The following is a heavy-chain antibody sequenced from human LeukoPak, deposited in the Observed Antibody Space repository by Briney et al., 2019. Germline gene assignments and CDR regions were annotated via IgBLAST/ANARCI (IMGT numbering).Heavy chain of an antibody. CDR2: IYHSGST. J-gene: IGHJ6*03. D-gene: IGHD5-18*01. CDR3: ARGGPVDTAMVQNFYMDV. Sequence: PSETLSLTCAVSGYSINSGFYWGWIRQSPGKGLEWLGNIYHSGSTYYNPSLKSRVAISVDTPNNQFSLKLTSVTAADTAVYYCARGGPVDTAMVQNFYMDVWVKGTTVIVSS. V-gene: IGHV4-38-2*01. CDR1: GYSINSGFY.